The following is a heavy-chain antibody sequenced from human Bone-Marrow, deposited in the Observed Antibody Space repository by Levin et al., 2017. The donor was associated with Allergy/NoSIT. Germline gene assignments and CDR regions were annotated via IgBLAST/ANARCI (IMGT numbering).Heavy chain of an antibody. D-gene: IGHD3-22*01. Sequence: SGGSLRLSCAGSGFTFSAYAMHWVRQAPGKGLEWVALISDEGTKKYYADSVKGRLYISRDNSGNTVYLQMNSLRPEDTAVYYCAKEKAWATYYNDETGYYFDSWGQGTLVTVSS. V-gene: IGHV3-30*18. J-gene: IGHJ4*02. CDR1: GFTFSAYA. CDR2: ISDEGTKK. CDR3: AKEKAWATYYNDETGYYFDS.